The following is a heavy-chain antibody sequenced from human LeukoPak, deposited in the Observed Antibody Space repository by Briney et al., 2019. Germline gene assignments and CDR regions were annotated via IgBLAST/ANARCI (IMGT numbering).Heavy chain of an antibody. CDR2: IYPNSGGT. Sequence: ASVKVSCKASGYTFTGYYMHWVRQAPGQGLEWMGWIYPNSGGTNYAQKFQGWVTMTRDTSISTAYMELSRLRSDDTAVYYCARGCIAAEVIYYYGMDVWGQGTTVTVSS. V-gene: IGHV1-2*04. CDR3: ARGCIAAEVIYYYGMDV. J-gene: IGHJ6*02. D-gene: IGHD6-13*01. CDR1: GYTFTGYY.